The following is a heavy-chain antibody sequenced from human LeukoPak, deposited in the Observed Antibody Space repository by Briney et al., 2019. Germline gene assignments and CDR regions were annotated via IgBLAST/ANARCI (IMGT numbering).Heavy chain of an antibody. J-gene: IGHJ5*02. Sequence: PSETLSLTCTVSGGSFYRSGYDWGWIRQPPGKGLEWIGNIYYSGSTYYNPSLKSRVTISVDTSKNQFSLKLSSVTAADTAVYYCARLWGFDPWGQGTLVTVSS. CDR3: ARLWGFDP. CDR2: IYYSGST. CDR1: GGSFYRSGYD. V-gene: IGHV4-39*01. D-gene: IGHD7-27*01.